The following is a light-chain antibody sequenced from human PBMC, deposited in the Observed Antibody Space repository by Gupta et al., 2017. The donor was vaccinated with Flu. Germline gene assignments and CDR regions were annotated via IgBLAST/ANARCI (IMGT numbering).Light chain of an antibody. CDR2: EAS. J-gene: IGKJ1*01. V-gene: IGKV1-5*03. CDR1: MSISNG. Sequence: DIPLTQFPTTLPASVGYRATITCRASMSISNGLAWYQQIPGKAPKVLIYEASTLQSGVPSRFSGSGFGTEFTLSIGSLQPDDFATYYCQQYSSFSWTFGQGTKVEIK. CDR3: QQYSSFSWT.